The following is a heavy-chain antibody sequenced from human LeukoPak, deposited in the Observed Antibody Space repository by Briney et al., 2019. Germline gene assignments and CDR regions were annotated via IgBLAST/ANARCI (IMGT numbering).Heavy chain of an antibody. D-gene: IGHD3-22*01. CDR3: ARVLPYYYDSSGYAFDI. CDR1: GGSISSHY. CDR2: IYYSGST. J-gene: IGHJ3*02. V-gene: IGHV4-59*11. Sequence: SETLSLTCTVSGGSISSHYWSWIRQPPGKGLEWIGYIYYSGSTNYSPSLKSRVTISVDTSKNQFSLKLSSVTAADTAVYYCARVLPYYYDSSGYAFDIWGQGTMVTVSS.